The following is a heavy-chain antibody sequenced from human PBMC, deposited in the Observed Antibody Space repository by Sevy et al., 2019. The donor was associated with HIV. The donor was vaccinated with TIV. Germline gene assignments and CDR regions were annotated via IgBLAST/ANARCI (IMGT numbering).Heavy chain of an antibody. CDR1: GASVRDGSYY. Sequence: SETLSLTCTVSGASVRDGSYYWTWIRQPPGKGLEWIGHIYFTGYTNYKPSLKSRVTISVDTSKNQFSLKMRSVTAADTVVYYCATDAYYDIGTGVYGVDVWGRGTTVTVS. CDR3: ATDAYYDIGTGVYGVDV. V-gene: IGHV4-61*01. CDR2: IYFTGYT. J-gene: IGHJ6*02. D-gene: IGHD3-9*01.